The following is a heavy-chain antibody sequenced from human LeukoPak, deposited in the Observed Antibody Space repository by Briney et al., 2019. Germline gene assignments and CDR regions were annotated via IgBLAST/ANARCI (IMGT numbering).Heavy chain of an antibody. CDR1: GFSVSSNY. CDR2: MYSGGTT. D-gene: IGHD3-22*01. Sequence: PGGSLRLSCAASGFSVSSNYMNWVRQAPGKGLEWVSVMYSGGTTYYADSVKGRFTLSRDKSENTLYLQMNSPRAQDTAVYYCARGGNYYDRSGYYSGQALDIWGQGTMVTVSS. CDR3: ARGGNYYDRSGYYSGQALDI. V-gene: IGHV3-53*01. J-gene: IGHJ3*02.